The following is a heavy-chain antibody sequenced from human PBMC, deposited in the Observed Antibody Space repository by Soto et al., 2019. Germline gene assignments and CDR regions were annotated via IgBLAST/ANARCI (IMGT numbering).Heavy chain of an antibody. Sequence: GGSLRLSCAASGFTFSSYWMSWVRQAPGKGLEWVANIKQDGSEKYYVDSVKGRFTISRDNAKNSLYLQMNSLRAEDTAVYYCARGRLNILTGYYKDYWGQGTLVTVSS. CDR1: GFTFSSYW. D-gene: IGHD3-9*01. CDR2: IKQDGSEK. J-gene: IGHJ4*02. V-gene: IGHV3-7*01. CDR3: ARGRLNILTGYYKDY.